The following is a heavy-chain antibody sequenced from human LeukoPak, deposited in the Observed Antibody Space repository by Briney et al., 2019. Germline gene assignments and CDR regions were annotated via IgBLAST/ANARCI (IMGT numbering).Heavy chain of an antibody. D-gene: IGHD6-19*01. Sequence: GGSLRLSCAASGFTFSSYAMSWVRQAPGKGLEWVSGISGSGTSTYYADSAKGRFTISRDNSKNTLYLQMDSLRAEDTAAYYCAKARYNSGWYGLDPWGQGTLVTVSS. CDR3: AKARYNSGWYGLDP. CDR2: ISGSGTST. J-gene: IGHJ5*02. V-gene: IGHV3-23*01. CDR1: GFTFSSYA.